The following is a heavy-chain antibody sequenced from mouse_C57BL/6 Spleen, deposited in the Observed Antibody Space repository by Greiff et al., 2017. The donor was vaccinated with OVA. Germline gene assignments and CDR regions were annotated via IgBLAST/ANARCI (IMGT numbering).Heavy chain of an antibody. J-gene: IGHJ4*01. CDR2: IRLKSDNYAT. CDR3: TSIYYDYDYYAMDY. V-gene: IGHV6-3*01. D-gene: IGHD2-4*01. Sequence: EVMLVESGGGLVQPGGSMKLSCVASGFTFSNYWMNWVRQSPEKGLEWVAQIRLKSDNYATHYAESVKGRFTISRDDSKSSVYLQMNNLRAEDTGIYYCTSIYYDYDYYAMDYWGQGTSVTVSS. CDR1: GFTFSNYW.